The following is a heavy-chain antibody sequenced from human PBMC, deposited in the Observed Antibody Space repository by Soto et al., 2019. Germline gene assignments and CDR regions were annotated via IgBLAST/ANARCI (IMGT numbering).Heavy chain of an antibody. J-gene: IGHJ6*03. CDR1: RGSISSYY. Sequence: SETLSLTCTLCRGSISSYYWNWLRHPPGKGIKWLCPIYYSGSTNYNPSLKSRVTISVDTSKNQFSLKLSSVTAADTAVYYCASYVAVAGHPYYYYYMDVWGKGTTVTVSS. D-gene: IGHD6-19*01. CDR3: ASYVAVAGHPYYYYYMDV. CDR2: IYYSGST. V-gene: IGHV4-59*01.